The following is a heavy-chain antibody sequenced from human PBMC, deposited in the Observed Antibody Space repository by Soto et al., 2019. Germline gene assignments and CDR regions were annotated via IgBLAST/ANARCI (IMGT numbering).Heavy chain of an antibody. Sequence: EYGGGLVQPGGSLRLSCAASGITISNYPMSWVRQAPGKGLDWVSVISGSGDRTYYADSAKGRFTISKDISRNSLSLQLDSLGVENTAVYFWVKDDGGYPSTAPHWGQGTLVTVSS. J-gene: IGHJ4*02. CDR2: ISGSGDRT. D-gene: IGHD3-22*01. CDR3: VKDDGGYPSTAPH. V-gene: IGHV3-23*01. CDR1: GITISNYP.